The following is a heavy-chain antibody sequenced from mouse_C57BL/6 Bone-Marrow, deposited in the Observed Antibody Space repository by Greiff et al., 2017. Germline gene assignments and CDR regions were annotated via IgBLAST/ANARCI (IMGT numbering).Heavy chain of an antibody. Sequence: VQLQQSGAELARPGASVKMSCKASGYTFTSCTMHWVKQRPGQGLEWIGYINPSSGYTKYNQKFKDKATLTADKSSSTAYMQLSSLTSEDSAVYYCARYDYPWFAYWGQGTLVTVSA. D-gene: IGHD2-4*01. CDR2: INPSSGYT. J-gene: IGHJ3*01. CDR3: ARYDYPWFAY. V-gene: IGHV1-4*01. CDR1: GYTFTSCT.